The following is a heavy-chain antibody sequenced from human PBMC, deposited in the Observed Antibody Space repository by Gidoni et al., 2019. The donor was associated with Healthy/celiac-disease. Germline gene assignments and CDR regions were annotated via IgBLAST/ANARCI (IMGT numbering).Heavy chain of an antibody. Sequence: QITLKESGPTLGKPTQTPTLTFTVSGFSLITSGVGVGVILQPPGKALEWLALIYWDDVKRYSPSLKSRLTITKDTSKNPVVLTMTNMDTVDTATYYCAHSPGYSSSWTFDYWGKGTLVTVSS. CDR2: IYWDDVK. CDR3: AHSPGYSSSWTFDY. V-gene: IGHV2-5*02. D-gene: IGHD6-13*01. J-gene: IGHJ4*02. CDR1: GFSLITSGVG.